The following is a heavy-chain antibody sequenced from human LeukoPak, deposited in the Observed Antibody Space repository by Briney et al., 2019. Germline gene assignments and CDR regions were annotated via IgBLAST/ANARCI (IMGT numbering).Heavy chain of an antibody. CDR3: ARRYYYDSSGYAGDV. CDR1: GVTVSSNY. V-gene: IGHV3-66*01. J-gene: IGHJ6*02. D-gene: IGHD3-22*01. CDR2: IYSGGST. Sequence: GGSLRLSCAASGVTVSSNYMSWVRQAPGKGLEWVSVIYSGGSTYYADSVKGRFTISRDNSKNTLYLQMNSLRAEDTAVYYCARRYYYDSSGYAGDVWGQGTTVTVSS.